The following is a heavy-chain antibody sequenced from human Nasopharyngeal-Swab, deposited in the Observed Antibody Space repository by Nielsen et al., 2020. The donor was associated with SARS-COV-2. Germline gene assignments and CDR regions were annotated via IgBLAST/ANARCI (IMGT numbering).Heavy chain of an antibody. CDR3: ARDRRDVDNQ. D-gene: IGHD5-24*01. CDR1: GFDVSGNY. J-gene: IGHJ4*02. V-gene: IGHV3-53*01. CDR2: MYAGGDI. Sequence: GESLKISCAASGFDVSGNYMSWFRQAPGKGLEWVSVMYAGGDIYYADSVNGRFTISRDSSKNTLYLQMNSLRVEDTALYYCARDRRDVDNQWGQGTLVTVSS.